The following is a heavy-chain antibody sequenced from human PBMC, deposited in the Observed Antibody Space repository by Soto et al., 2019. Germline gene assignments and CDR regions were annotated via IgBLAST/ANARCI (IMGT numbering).Heavy chain of an antibody. CDR2: ISATGGGT. J-gene: IGHJ4*02. V-gene: IGHV3-23*01. Sequence: PGGSLRLSCAASGFKFSNYAMSWVRQAPGKGLEWVSLISATGGGTYYADSVKGRFTISRDNSHNTLYLQVHSLTAEDTAVCYCAKDRRAGGNSAFYFVFRGPGAQVTVSS. CDR3: AKDRRAGGNSAFYFVF. CDR1: GFKFSNYA. D-gene: IGHD3-16*01.